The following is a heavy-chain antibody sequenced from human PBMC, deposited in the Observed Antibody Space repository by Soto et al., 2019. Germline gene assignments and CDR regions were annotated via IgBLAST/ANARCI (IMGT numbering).Heavy chain of an antibody. J-gene: IGHJ4*02. CDR1: GGSFSGYY. D-gene: IGHD6-13*01. Sequence: PSETLSLTCAVYGGSFSGYYWSWIRQPPGKGLEWIGEINHSGSTNYNPSLKSRVTISVDTSKNQFSLNLSSMTAADTAVYYCATITDPPLGAPGIGVXDSWGQGALVTVSS. CDR2: INHSGST. V-gene: IGHV4-34*01. CDR3: ATITDPPLGAPGIGVXDS.